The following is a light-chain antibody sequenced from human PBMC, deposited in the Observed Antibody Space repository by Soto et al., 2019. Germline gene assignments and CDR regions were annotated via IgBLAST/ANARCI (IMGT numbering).Light chain of an antibody. CDR1: SSNIGNNY. V-gene: IGLV1-51*01. CDR2: DNS. J-gene: IGLJ2*01. CDR3: GTWDSSLSVVV. Sequence: QSVLTQPPSVSAAPGQKVTISCSGSSSNIGNNYVSWYQHLPGTAPKPLIYDNSKRPSGIPDRFSGSKSGTSATLGITGLQTGDEADYYCGTWDSSLSVVVFGGGTKVTVL.